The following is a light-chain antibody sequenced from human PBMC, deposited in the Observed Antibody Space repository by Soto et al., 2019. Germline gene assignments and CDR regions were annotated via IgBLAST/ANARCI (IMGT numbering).Light chain of an antibody. V-gene: IGLV2-14*01. CDR3: GSYTSTNAYV. CDR1: SSDVGYYNH. Sequence: QSALTQPASVSGSPGQSITIPCTGTSSDVGYYNHVSWYQQHPGKAPRLMIYEVTNRPARVSDRFSGSKSGNTASLTISGLQAEDEAEYYCGSYTSTNAYVFGTGTKLTVL. CDR2: EVT. J-gene: IGLJ1*01.